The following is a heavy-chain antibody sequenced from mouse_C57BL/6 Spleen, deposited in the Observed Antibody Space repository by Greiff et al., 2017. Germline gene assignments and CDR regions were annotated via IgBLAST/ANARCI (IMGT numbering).Heavy chain of an antibody. J-gene: IGHJ4*01. D-gene: IGHD2-2*01. CDR2: IWTGGGT. V-gene: IGHV2-9-1*01. CDR3: AIMVTARDGYAMDY. CDR1: GFSLTSYA. Sequence: QVQLMESGPGLVAPSQSLSITCTVSGFSLTSYAISWVRQPPGKGLEWLGVIWTGGGTNYNSALKSRLSISKDNSKSQVFLKMNSLQTDDAARYYCAIMVTARDGYAMDYWGQGTSVTVSS.